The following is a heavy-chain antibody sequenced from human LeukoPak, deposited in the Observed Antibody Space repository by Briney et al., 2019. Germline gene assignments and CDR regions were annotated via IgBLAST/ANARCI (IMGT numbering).Heavy chain of an antibody. D-gene: IGHD6-19*01. CDR2: IADSGRST. J-gene: IGHJ4*02. CDR1: GFIFNTYV. CDR3: ARNMDTSGWYSFDS. Sequence: SGGSLRLSCAASGFIFNTYVMNWVCQAPGKGLEWVSTIADSGRSTYYADSVKGRFTISRDNSKNMLYRQMNSLRAEDTALYYCARNMDTSGWYSFDSWGQGTLVTVSS. V-gene: IGHV3-23*01.